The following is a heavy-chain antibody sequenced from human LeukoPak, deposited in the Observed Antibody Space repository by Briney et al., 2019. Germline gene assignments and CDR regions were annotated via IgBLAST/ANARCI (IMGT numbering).Heavy chain of an antibody. J-gene: IGHJ4*02. CDR1: GFTFSSAW. D-gene: IGHD3-22*01. V-gene: IGHV3-15*01. CDR3: TTERRSSVSPSRFDY. CDR2: VLSKTDGGTT. Sequence: GGSLRLSCAASGFTFSSAWMTWVRQAPGKGLEWVGRVLSKTDGGTTEFAAPVKGRFTVSRDDSKNTLYLQMNSLKTEDTAVYYCTTERRSSVSPSRFDYWGQGALVTVSS.